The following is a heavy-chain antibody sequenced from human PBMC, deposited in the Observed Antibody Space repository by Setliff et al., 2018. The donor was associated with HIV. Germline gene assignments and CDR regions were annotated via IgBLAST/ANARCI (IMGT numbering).Heavy chain of an antibody. CDR1: GYTFTDYF. Sequence: ASVKVSCKSSGYTFTDYFMHWVRQAPGQGLEWMGWISPDNGNRRILRRFQGRVTMTRGTSINTAYLELSGLTSDDTAVYYCARQLSNSFDYWGQGTLVTVSS. CDR3: ARQLSNSFDY. CDR2: ISPDNGNR. V-gene: IGHV1-2*02. J-gene: IGHJ4*02. D-gene: IGHD1-1*01.